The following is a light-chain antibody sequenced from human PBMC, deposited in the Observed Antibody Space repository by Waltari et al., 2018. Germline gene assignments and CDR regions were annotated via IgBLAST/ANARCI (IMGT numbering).Light chain of an antibody. CDR2: GAS. V-gene: IGKV3-20*01. J-gene: IGKJ5*01. Sequence: DIVLTQSPGSLSLSQGERATHSCRASQSVSSSYLAWYQQKPGQAPRLLIYGASSRATGIPDRFSGSGSGTDFTLTISRLEPEDFAVYYCQQYGSSPAITFGQGTRLEIK. CDR3: QQYGSSPAIT. CDR1: QSVSSSY.